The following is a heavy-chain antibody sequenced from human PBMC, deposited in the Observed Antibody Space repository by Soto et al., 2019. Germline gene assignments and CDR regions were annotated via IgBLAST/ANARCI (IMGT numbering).Heavy chain of an antibody. D-gene: IGHD3-10*01. CDR1: GGSISGYY. CDR2: LFYDGTT. Sequence: QVQLQESGPGLVKPSETLSLTCTVSGGSISGYYWTWIRQPPGKGLEWVGSLFYDGTTDYNPSLNSRLTMSLDTSKNHFSLKLRSLTAADTAVYYCARHRGPAPVYWGQGTLVTASS. J-gene: IGHJ4*02. CDR3: ARHRGPAPVY. V-gene: IGHV4-39*01.